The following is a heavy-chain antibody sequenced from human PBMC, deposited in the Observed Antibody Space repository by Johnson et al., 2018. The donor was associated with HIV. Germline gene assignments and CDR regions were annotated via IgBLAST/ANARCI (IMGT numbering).Heavy chain of an antibody. CDR2: ISYDGSNK. CDR1: GFTFSSYA. J-gene: IGHJ3*02. Sequence: VQLVESGGGVVQPGRSLRLSCAASGFTFSSYAMHWVRQAPGKGLEWVAVISYDGSNKYYADSVKGRFTISRDNSKNTLFLQMNNLRAEDTAVYYCARGIGYFGYYNSDVLDIWGQGTMVTVSS. V-gene: IGHV3-30*14. CDR3: ARGIGYFGYYNSDVLDI. D-gene: IGHD3-9*01.